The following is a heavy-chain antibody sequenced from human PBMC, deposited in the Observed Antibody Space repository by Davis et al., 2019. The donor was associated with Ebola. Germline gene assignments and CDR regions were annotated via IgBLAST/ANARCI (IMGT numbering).Heavy chain of an antibody. CDR2: ITGSGGSV. CDR1: GFTFSSY. Sequence: PGGSLRLSCAASGFTFSSYWTWVRQAPGKGLEWVSTITGSGGSVYYADSVKGRFTISRDNSKNTLYLQMNSLRGEDTAVYYCARGVSKQASSIRPARGMDVWGQGTTVTVSS. CDR3: ARGVSKQASSIRPARGMDV. D-gene: IGHD2-21*01. J-gene: IGHJ6*02. V-gene: IGHV3-23*01.